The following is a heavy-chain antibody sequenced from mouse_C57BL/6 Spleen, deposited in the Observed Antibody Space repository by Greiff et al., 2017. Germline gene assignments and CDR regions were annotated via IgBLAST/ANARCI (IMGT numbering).Heavy chain of an antibody. D-gene: IGHD2-12*01. Sequence: EVHLVESGGGLVKPGGSLKLSCAASGFTFSSYAMSWVRQTPEKRLEWVATISDGGSYTYYPDNVKGRFTISRDNAKNNLYLQMSHLKSEDTAMYYCARDYDRYFDYWGQGTTLTVSS. CDR3: ARDYDRYFDY. J-gene: IGHJ2*01. CDR1: GFTFSSYA. CDR2: ISDGGSYT. V-gene: IGHV5-4*01.